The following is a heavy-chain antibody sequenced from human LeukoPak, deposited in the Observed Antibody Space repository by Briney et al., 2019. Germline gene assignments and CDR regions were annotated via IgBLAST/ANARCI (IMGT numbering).Heavy chain of an antibody. CDR2: ISSSSSTI. CDR1: GFSFSSYS. CDR3: ARGPGGYYDY. J-gene: IGHJ4*02. Sequence: PGGSLRLSCAASGFSFSSYSMNWVRQAPGKGLEWVSWISSSSSTIYYADSVKGRFTISRDTSKNTLYLQMNSLRAEDTAVYYCARGPGGYYDYWGQGTLVTVSS. V-gene: IGHV3-48*01.